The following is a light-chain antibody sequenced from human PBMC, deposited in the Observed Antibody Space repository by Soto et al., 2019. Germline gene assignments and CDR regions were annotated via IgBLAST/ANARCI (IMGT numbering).Light chain of an antibody. Sequence: QSALTQPASVSGSPGQSIAISCTGTSSDVGAYRFVSWYQQHPGRAPKLMIYDVSNRPSGVSDRFSGSTSGNTASLTISGLQAEDEADYYCSSFTSSDTCVFGTGTKLTVL. V-gene: IGLV2-14*03. J-gene: IGLJ1*01. CDR1: SSDVGAYRF. CDR3: SSFTSSDTCV. CDR2: DVS.